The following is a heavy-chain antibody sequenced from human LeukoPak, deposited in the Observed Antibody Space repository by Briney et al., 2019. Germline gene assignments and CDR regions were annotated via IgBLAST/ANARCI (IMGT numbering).Heavy chain of an antibody. CDR3: ARDIYYDSSGYYDY. J-gene: IGHJ4*02. Sequence: SETLSLTCTVSGYSISSGYYWGWIRQPPGKGLEWIGSISHSGSTYFNPSLKSRVTISIDTSKNQFSLKLSSVTAADTAVYYCARDIYYDSSGYYDYWGQGTLVTVSS. CDR2: ISHSGST. V-gene: IGHV4-38-2*02. CDR1: GYSISSGYY. D-gene: IGHD3-22*01.